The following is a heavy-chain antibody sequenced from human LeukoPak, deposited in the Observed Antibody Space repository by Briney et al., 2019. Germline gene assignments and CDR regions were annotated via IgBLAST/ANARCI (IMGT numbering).Heavy chain of an antibody. Sequence: SETLSLTCSVSGASISSYYWSWIRQPPGKGLEWIGEINHSGSTNYNPSLKSRVTISVDTSKNQFSLKLSSVTAADTAVYYCARNYGDYVFTYWGQGTLVTVSS. J-gene: IGHJ4*02. CDR3: ARNYGDYVFTY. CDR2: INHSGST. V-gene: IGHV4-34*01. CDR1: GASISSYY. D-gene: IGHD4-17*01.